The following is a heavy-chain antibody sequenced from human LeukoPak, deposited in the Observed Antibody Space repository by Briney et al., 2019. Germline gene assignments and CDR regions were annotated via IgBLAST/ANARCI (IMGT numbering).Heavy chain of an antibody. CDR2: ISSSSSYI. V-gene: IGHV3-21*04. D-gene: IGHD6-19*01. CDR3: ASPKGSSGWFLFPFDY. Sequence: PGGSLRLSCAASGFTFSSYSMNWVRQAPGKGLEWVSSISSSSSYIYYADSVKGRFTISRDNAKNSLYLQMNSLRAEDTAVYYCASPKGSSGWFLFPFDYWGQGTLVTVSS. CDR1: GFTFSSYS. J-gene: IGHJ4*02.